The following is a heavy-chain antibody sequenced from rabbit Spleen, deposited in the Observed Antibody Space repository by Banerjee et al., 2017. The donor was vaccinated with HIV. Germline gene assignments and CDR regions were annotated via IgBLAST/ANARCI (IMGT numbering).Heavy chain of an antibody. D-gene: IGHD8-1*01. V-gene: IGHV1S45*01. CDR1: GFSFDSNHY. CDR3: ARDTGSSFSSYGMAL. CDR2: IYVVGSHDT. J-gene: IGHJ6*01. Sequence: QEQLEESGGDLVKPEGSLTLTCTASGFSFDSNHYMCWVRQAPGKGLEWIACIYVVGSHDTDYASWATGRFTISKTSSTTVTLQMTSLTVADTATYFCARDTGSSFSSYGMALWGPGTLVTVS.